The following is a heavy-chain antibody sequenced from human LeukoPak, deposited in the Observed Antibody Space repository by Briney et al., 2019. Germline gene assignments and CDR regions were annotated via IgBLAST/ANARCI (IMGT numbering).Heavy chain of an antibody. Sequence: ASVKVSFKASGYTFTSYYMHWVRQAPGQGLEWMGIINPSGGSTSYAQKFQGRVTMTRDTSTSTVYMELSSLRSEDTAVYYCARDRVAAASLDYWGQGTLVTVSS. CDR2: INPSGGST. D-gene: IGHD6-13*01. V-gene: IGHV1-46*01. CDR3: ARDRVAAASLDY. CDR1: GYTFTSYY. J-gene: IGHJ4*02.